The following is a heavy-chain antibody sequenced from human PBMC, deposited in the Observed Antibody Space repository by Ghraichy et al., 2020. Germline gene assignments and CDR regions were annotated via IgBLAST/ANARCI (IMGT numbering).Heavy chain of an antibody. V-gene: IGHV3-21*01. Sequence: GGSLRLSCAASGFTFISYSMHWVRQAPGKGLEWVSYIDSSSSYIYYADSVTGRFTISRDNAKNSLSLQMNSLRAEDTAVYYCTRDPGYCSGGRCYLTCHDYWGQGTLVTVSS. J-gene: IGHJ4*02. CDR2: IDSSSSYI. CDR1: GFTFISYS. CDR3: TRDPGYCSGGRCYLTCHDY. D-gene: IGHD2-15*01.